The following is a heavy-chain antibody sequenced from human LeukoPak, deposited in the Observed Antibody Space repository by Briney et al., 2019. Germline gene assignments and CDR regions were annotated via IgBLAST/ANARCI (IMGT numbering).Heavy chain of an antibody. CDR2: IHYSGST. V-gene: IGHV4-31*03. D-gene: IGHD3-10*01. Sequence: TPSETLSLTCTVSGGSISSGGYYWSWIRRHPGKGLEWIGYIHYSGSTYYNPSLKSRVTILVDTSKNHFSLKLSSVTAADTAVYYCARSIKEENWFDPWGQGTLVTVSS. CDR1: GGSISSGGYY. J-gene: IGHJ5*02. CDR3: ARSIKEENWFDP.